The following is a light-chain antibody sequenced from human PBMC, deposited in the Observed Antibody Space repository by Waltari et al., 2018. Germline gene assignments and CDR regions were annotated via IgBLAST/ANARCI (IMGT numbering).Light chain of an antibody. CDR1: QSVSSY. J-gene: IGKJ4*01. Sequence: IVLTQSPATLSLSPGERATLSCRASQSVSSYLAWYQQKPGQAPRLLIYDASNRATGSPARFSGSGSGTDFTLTISSLEPEDFAVYYCQQRSSWPLTFGGGTKVEIK. V-gene: IGKV3-11*01. CDR3: QQRSSWPLT. CDR2: DAS.